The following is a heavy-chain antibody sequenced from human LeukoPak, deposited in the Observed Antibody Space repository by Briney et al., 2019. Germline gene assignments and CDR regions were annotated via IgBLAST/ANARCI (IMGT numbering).Heavy chain of an antibody. CDR3: ARVVAEGDAFDI. CDR1: GCTFTSYD. CDR2: MNPNSGNT. Sequence: ASVKVSCKASGCTFTSYDINWVRQATGQGLEWMGWMNPNSGNTGYAQKFQGRVTMTRNTSISTAYMELSSLRSEDTAVYYCARVVAEGDAFDIWGQGTMVTVSS. V-gene: IGHV1-8*01. J-gene: IGHJ3*02. D-gene: IGHD2-15*01.